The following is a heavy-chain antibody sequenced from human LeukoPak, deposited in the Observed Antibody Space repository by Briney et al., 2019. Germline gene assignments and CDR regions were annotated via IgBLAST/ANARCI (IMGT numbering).Heavy chain of an antibody. V-gene: IGHV1-2*02. D-gene: IGHD1-26*01. J-gene: IGHJ3*02. Sequence: ASVKVSCKASGYTFTGYYMHWMRQAPGQGLEWMGWINPNSGGTNYAQKFQGRVTMTRDTSISTAYMELSRLRSDDTAVYYCASLLGARRAFDIWGQGTMVTVSS. CDR2: INPNSGGT. CDR3: ASLLGARRAFDI. CDR1: GYTFTGYY.